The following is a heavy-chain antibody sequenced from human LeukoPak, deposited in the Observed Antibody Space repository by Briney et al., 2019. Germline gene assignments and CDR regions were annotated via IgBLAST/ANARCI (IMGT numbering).Heavy chain of an antibody. D-gene: IGHD5-18*01. J-gene: IGHJ4*02. CDR1: GFSLSNYA. Sequence: GRSLRLSCVASGFSLSNYAMHWVRQAPGMGLQWVAVISFDGSDKYYRDSVKGRFTISRDNSRNTVYLQIDSVRIEDTAIYYCASQSDSYGLPSDHWGQGTLVSVSS. CDR3: ASQSDSYGLPSDH. V-gene: IGHV3-30*04. CDR2: ISFDGSDK.